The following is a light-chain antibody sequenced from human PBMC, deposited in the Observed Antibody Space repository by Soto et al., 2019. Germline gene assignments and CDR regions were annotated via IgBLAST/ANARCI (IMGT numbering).Light chain of an antibody. Sequence: ETMLTQSPCTLSLSAGERASLSSSSMQSVSNFLSWYQQKPGKAPMLLIEYTADRATGIPASFSRSGSGTDFNLTISSLETEDFAVYYCQQSNNCPLTFGGGTKVDIQ. J-gene: IGKJ4*01. V-gene: IGKV3-11*01. CDR2: YTA. CDR1: QSVSNF. CDR3: QQSNNCPLT.